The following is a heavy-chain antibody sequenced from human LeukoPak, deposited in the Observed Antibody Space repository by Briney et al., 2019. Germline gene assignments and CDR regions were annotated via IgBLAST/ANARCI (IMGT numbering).Heavy chain of an antibody. Sequence: GASVKVSCKASGYTFTGYYMHWVRQAPGQGLEWMGWINPNSGGTNYAQKFHGRVTMTRDTSISTAYMELSRLRSDDTAVYYCAREGGFLVQKGNWFDPWGQGTLVTVSS. CDR1: GYTFTGYY. V-gene: IGHV1-2*02. CDR3: AREGGFLVQKGNWFDP. D-gene: IGHD2-15*01. CDR2: INPNSGGT. J-gene: IGHJ5*02.